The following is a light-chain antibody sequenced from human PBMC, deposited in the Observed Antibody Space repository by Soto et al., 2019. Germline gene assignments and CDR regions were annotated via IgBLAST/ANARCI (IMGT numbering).Light chain of an antibody. Sequence: VMTQSPATLSVSSGEIATLSCRASQTVSRNLAWYQQRPGQAQRLLIYDISNRAAAVPARFSGSGSETEFTLTITSLQSEDFAVYSCQQYNKWPFFAQGKRL. CDR3: QQYNKWPF. V-gene: IGKV3-15*01. J-gene: IGKJ5*01. CDR2: DIS. CDR1: QTVSRN.